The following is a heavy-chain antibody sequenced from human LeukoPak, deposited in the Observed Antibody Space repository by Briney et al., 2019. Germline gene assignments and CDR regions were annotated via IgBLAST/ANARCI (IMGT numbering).Heavy chain of an antibody. CDR3: TRNCYENMGPFAAFDI. D-gene: IGHD2-2*01. CDR2: VSSDGDST. CDR1: GFTFRRYA. J-gene: IGHJ3*02. V-gene: IGHV3-64*02. Sequence: GGSLRLSCAISGFTFRRYAMYWVRQAPGKGLEFVSAVSSDGDSTYYADSVKGRFTISRDNSKNTLFLQMGSLRPEDMAVYFCTRNCYENMGPFAAFDIWGQGTMVTVAS.